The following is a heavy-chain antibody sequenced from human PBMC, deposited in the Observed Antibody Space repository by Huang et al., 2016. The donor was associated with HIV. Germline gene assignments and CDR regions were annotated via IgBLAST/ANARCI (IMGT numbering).Heavy chain of an antibody. Sequence: QVQLVQSGAEVKKPGASVRVSCQASGYAFTAYFLHWIRQVPGQGLEVVGWINPKSGDIKVAQKFQGRVTVTRDTSVSRTYLHLSRLTSDDTAFYYCARDHSNYPTTGYFGYWGQGTPVTVSS. CDR2: INPKSGDI. V-gene: IGHV1-2*02. J-gene: IGHJ4*02. CDR3: ARDHSNYPTTGYFGY. D-gene: IGHD2-8*01. CDR1: GYAFTAYF.